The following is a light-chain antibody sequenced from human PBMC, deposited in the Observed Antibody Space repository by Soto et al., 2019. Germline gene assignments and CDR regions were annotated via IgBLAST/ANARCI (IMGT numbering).Light chain of an antibody. V-gene: IGKV3-11*01. Sequence: EIELTQSPATLSLSPGERAPLSCRPSQIVEGYLAWYQQKPGQAPRLLIYDASNRATGIPARFSGSGSGTDFTLTISSLEPEDFAVYYCQQRKTWPPITFGQGTRLEIK. CDR2: DAS. CDR1: QIVEGY. J-gene: IGKJ5*01. CDR3: QQRKTWPPIT.